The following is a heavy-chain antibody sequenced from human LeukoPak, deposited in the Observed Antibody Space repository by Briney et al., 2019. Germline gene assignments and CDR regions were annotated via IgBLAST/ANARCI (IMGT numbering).Heavy chain of an antibody. CDR2: IYHSCLT. V-gene: IGHV4-59*11. D-gene: IGHD6-19*01. CDR1: GASISSHY. Sequence: SETLSLTCTVSGASISSHYWRWIRPPPGKGLEWSGYIYHSCLTNFKPSLKSRVTMSVDTSKNHVSLRLSSVTAADTAVYYCARDSAGDASGWYSDVWGKGTTVSVSS. CDR3: ARDSAGDASGWYSDV. J-gene: IGHJ6*04.